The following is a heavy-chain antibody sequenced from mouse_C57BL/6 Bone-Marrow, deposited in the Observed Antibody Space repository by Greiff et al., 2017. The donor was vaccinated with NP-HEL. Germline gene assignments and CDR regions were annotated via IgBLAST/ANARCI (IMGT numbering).Heavy chain of an antibody. CDR2: SRNKANDYTT. V-gene: IGHV7-1*01. CDR3: ARDAGHDGYYPCAY. CDR1: GFTFSDFY. Sequence: EVKLMESGGGLVQSGRSLRLSCATSGFTFSDFYMEWVRQAPGKGLEWIAASRNKANDYTTEYSASVKGRFIVSRDTSQSILYLQMNALRAEETAMYYCARDAGHDGYYPCAYWGQGTLVTVSA. J-gene: IGHJ3*01. D-gene: IGHD2-3*01.